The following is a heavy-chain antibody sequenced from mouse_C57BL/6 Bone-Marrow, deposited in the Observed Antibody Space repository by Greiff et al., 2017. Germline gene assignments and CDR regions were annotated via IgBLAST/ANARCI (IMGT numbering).Heavy chain of an antibody. J-gene: IGHJ1*03. CDR1: GYTFTSYD. CDR3: ARDYGSSYWYFDV. Sequence: VQLQESGPELVKPGASVKLSCKASGYTFTSYDINWVKQRPGQGLEWLGWLYPRDGSTKYNEKFKGKATLTVDTSSSTSYMELHSLTSEDAAVYVCARDYGSSYWYFDVWGTGTTVTVSS. CDR2: LYPRDGST. V-gene: IGHV1-85*01. D-gene: IGHD1-1*01.